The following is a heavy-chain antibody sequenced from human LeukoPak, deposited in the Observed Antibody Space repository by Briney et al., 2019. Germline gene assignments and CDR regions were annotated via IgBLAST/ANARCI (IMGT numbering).Heavy chain of an antibody. J-gene: IGHJ4*02. V-gene: IGHV4-34*01. D-gene: IGHD3-22*01. CDR2: INHSGSP. CDR3: ARSPPNYHSSGYYDHFDY. CDR1: GGSFSGYY. Sequence: SETLSLTCAVYGGSFSGYYWSWIRQPPGKGLEWIGEINHSGSPNYNPSLMSRVTISVDTSKNQFSLKLSSVTAADTAVYYCARSPPNYHSSGYYDHFDYWGQGTLVTVSS.